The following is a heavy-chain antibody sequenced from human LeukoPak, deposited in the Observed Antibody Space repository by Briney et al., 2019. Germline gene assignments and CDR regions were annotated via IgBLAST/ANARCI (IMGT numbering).Heavy chain of an antibody. V-gene: IGHV1-18*01. CDR2: ISAYNGNT. D-gene: IGHD5-24*01. J-gene: IGHJ4*02. CDR1: GYTFTSYG. CDR3: ARSGGRGGYNGPLDY. Sequence: ASVKVSCKASGYTFTSYGISWVRQAPGQGLEWMGWISAYNGNTNYAQKLQGRVTMTTDTSTSTAYMELRSLRSDDTAVYYCARSGGRGGYNGPLDYWGQGTLVTVSS.